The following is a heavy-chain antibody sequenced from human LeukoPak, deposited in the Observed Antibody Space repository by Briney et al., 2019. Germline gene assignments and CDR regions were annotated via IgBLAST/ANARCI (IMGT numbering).Heavy chain of an antibody. Sequence: SETLSLTCAVYGGSFSGYYWSWIRQPPGKGLEWIGEINHSGSTNYNPSLKSRVTISVDTSKNQFSPKLSSVTAADTAVYYCARFTKYGYKSRGAVAGTNWFDPWGQGTLVTVSS. CDR3: ARFTKYGYKSRGAVAGTNWFDP. CDR2: INHSGST. J-gene: IGHJ5*02. CDR1: GGSFSGYY. V-gene: IGHV4-34*01. D-gene: IGHD6-19*01.